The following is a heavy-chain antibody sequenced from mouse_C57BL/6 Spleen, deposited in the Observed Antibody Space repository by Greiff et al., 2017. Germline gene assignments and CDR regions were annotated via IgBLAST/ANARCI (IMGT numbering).Heavy chain of an antibody. CDR1: GYAFSSYW. J-gene: IGHJ3*01. Sequence: QVQLQQSGAELVKPGASAKISCKASGYAFSSYWMTWVKQRPGKGLEWLGKIYPGGGDTNYNGKFKGKATLTADKSSSPAYMQLSSRTSEDAAVYFCARDYYGSSYEFAYWGQGTLVTVSA. V-gene: IGHV1-80*01. CDR2: IYPGGGDT. CDR3: ARDYYGSSYEFAY. D-gene: IGHD1-1*01.